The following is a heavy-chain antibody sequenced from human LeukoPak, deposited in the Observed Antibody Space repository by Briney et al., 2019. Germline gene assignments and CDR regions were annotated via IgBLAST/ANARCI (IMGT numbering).Heavy chain of an antibody. Sequence: PGGSLRLSCAASGFTFSSYAMSWVRQAPVKGLEWVAVISYDGTNTHYGDSVRGRFTISRDNSKNTLYLQMNSLRVEDTAVYYCARGASLVAGISPDAFDIWGQGTRVTVSS. CDR2: ISYDGTNT. V-gene: IGHV3-30-3*01. D-gene: IGHD5-12*01. CDR1: GFTFSSYA. CDR3: ARGASLVAGISPDAFDI. J-gene: IGHJ3*02.